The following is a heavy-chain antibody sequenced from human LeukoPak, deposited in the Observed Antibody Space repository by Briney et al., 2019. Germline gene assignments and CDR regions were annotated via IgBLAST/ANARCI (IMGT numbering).Heavy chain of an antibody. CDR2: MNPNSGNT. J-gene: IGHJ4*02. CDR3: ARALRMIVGPTRTSYYFDY. Sequence: ASVKVSCKASGYTFTSYGINWVRQATGQGLEWMGWMNPNSGNTGYAQKFQGRVTMTRNTSISTAYMELSSLRSEDTAVYYCARALRMIVGPTRTSYYFDYWGQGTLVTVSS. CDR1: GYTFTSYG. V-gene: IGHV1-8*01. D-gene: IGHD3-22*01.